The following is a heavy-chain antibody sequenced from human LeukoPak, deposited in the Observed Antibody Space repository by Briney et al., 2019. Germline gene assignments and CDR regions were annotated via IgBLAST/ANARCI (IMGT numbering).Heavy chain of an antibody. CDR2: INPNSGGT. CDR1: GYTFTGYY. Sequence: ASVKVSCKASGYTFTGYYMHWVRQAPGQGLEWTGWINPNSGGTNYAQKFQGRVTMTRDTSISTAYMELSRLRSDDTAVYYCARDGSRYCSGGSCYGRAFDIWGQGTMVTVSS. V-gene: IGHV1-2*02. D-gene: IGHD2-15*01. CDR3: ARDGSRYCSGGSCYGRAFDI. J-gene: IGHJ3*02.